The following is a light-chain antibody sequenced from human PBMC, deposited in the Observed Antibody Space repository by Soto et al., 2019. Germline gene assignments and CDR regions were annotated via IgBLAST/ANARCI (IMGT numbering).Light chain of an antibody. CDR1: ESVSTGY. CDR2: GVS. J-gene: IGKJ5*01. V-gene: IGKV3-20*01. Sequence: EIVLTQSPGTLSLSPGERATLSCRASESVSTGYLAWYQQSPGQAPRLLIYGVSNRATGIPDRFSGRGSGTDFTLAIDRLEPEDFAVYFCQRYGSSPLITFGQGTRLEIK. CDR3: QRYGSSPLIT.